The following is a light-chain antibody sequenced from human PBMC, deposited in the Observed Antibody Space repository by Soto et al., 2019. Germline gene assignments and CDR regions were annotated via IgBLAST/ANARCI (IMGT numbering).Light chain of an antibody. CDR3: QQYETWPRT. CDR2: SVS. J-gene: IGKJ2*01. CDR1: QNVHIN. V-gene: IGKV3-15*01. Sequence: ETVMTQSPATLSVSPGDTATLSCRSSQNVHINLAWYQQKPGQAPTLLIYSVSARAPGVPARFSGAGSGTEFTLTIRSLQSADFAVYYCQQYETWPRTFGQGTKVAIQ.